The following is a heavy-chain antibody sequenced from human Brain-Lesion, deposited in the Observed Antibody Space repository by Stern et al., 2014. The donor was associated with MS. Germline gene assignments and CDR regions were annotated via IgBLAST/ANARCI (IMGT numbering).Heavy chain of an antibody. CDR2: INPSGGST. CDR1: GYTFTSYY. J-gene: IGHJ4*02. V-gene: IGHV1-46*01. D-gene: IGHD2-2*01. Sequence: VQLVESGAEVKKPGASVKVSCKASGYTFTSYYMHWVRQAPGQGLEWMGIINPSGGSTSYAQKFQGRVTMTRDTSTSTVYMELSSLRSEDTAVYYYARVVVPAVSDYWGQGTLVTVSS. CDR3: ARVVVPAVSDY.